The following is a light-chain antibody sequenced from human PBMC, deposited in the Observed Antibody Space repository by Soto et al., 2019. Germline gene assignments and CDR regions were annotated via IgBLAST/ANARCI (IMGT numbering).Light chain of an antibody. CDR3: ASYTTSSTYV. J-gene: IGLJ1*01. CDR2: DFS. Sequence: QSALTQPASVSGSPGQSIAISCTGTSSDVGACNYVSWYQRHPGTAPKFMIFDFSSRPSGVSDRFSGSKSGNTASLTISGLKTEEEADYYCASYTTSSTYVFGTGTKLTVL. V-gene: IGLV2-14*03. CDR1: SSDVGACNY.